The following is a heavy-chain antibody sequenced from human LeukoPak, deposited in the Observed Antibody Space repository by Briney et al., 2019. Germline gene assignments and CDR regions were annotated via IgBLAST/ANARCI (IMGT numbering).Heavy chain of an antibody. CDR2: ICSSGSTI. V-gene: IGHV3-11*01. CDR3: ARAAGWFDP. Sequence: GGSLRLSSAASGFTFSDYYMSWSRQAPGKRLEWGSYICSSGSTIYYAHSVKGRFTISRDNAKNSLYLQMNSLTAERTAVYYCARAAGWFDPWGEGTLVTVSS. J-gene: IGHJ5*02. CDR1: GFTFSDYY.